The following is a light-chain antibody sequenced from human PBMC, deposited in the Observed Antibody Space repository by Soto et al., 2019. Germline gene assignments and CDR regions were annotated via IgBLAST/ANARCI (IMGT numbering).Light chain of an antibody. CDR1: QTVSSY. CDR2: DAS. J-gene: IGKJ3*01. Sequence: DIQLTQSPSFLSASVGDRVTITCRASQTVSSYLVWYQQKPGKAPKVLINDASTLQSGVPSRFSGSGFGTEFTLTIRGLQPEDVATYYCQQLNNFVTFGPGTKVNI. V-gene: IGKV1-9*01. CDR3: QQLNNFVT.